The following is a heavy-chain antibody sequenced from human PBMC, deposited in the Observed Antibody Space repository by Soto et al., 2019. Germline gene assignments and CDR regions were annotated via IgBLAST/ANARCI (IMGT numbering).Heavy chain of an antibody. D-gene: IGHD3-16*02. Sequence: TLCLTCVVSGGSVSSGGHSWSWIGQAPGKGLEWVGSIYQCKSAYYYPSLRSRVAISVDRSNNQVSRRMTSVTAADTAIYYLASGDPRLWDLSHEYWGQGTRVTVAT. J-gene: IGHJ4*02. V-gene: IGHV4-30-2*01. CDR2: IYQCKSA. CDR3: ASGDPRLWDLSHEY. CDR1: GGSVSSGGHS.